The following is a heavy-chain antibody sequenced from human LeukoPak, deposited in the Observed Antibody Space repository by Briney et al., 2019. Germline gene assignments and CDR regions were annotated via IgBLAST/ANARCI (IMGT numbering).Heavy chain of an antibody. J-gene: IGHJ4*02. V-gene: IGHV4-59*08. CDR3: AGHHPRNTVDF. D-gene: IGHD2-8*02. Sequence: SETLSLTCTVSGGSISSYQWSRIRQPPGKGLEWIGYISYSGFTNYNPSLKSRVTISLDTSKNQFSLKLTSVTAADTAVYYCAGHHPRNTVDFWGQGTLVTVSS. CDR1: GGSISSYQ. CDR2: ISYSGFT.